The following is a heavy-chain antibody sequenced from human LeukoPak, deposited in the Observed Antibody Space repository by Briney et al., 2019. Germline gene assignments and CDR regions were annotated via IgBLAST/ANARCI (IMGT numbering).Heavy chain of an antibody. Sequence: GGSLRLSCAASGFTFSSYGMHWVRQAPGKGLEGVAVIWYDGSNKYYADSVKGRFTISRDNSKNTLYLQINSLRAEATAVYYWANGMIVVRPTAPYFDYWGQGTLVTVSS. CDR3: ANGMIVVRPTAPYFDY. CDR2: IWYDGSNK. V-gene: IGHV3-33*06. CDR1: GFTFSSYG. J-gene: IGHJ4*02. D-gene: IGHD3-22*01.